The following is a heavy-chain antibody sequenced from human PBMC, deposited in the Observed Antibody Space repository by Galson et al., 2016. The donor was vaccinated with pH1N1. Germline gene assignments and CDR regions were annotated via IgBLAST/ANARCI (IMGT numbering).Heavy chain of an antibody. J-gene: IGHJ4*02. CDR3: ARHPWDYGDDLGGEYDS. CDR2: ISYTGGT. V-gene: IGHV4-59*08. Sequence: ETLSLTCTVSGDPISSYYWNWIRQPPGKGLEWIGYISYTGGTKYNPPLKSQVTISRDTSKNQFFLKVISVTAADTAVYYCARHPWDYGDDLGGEYDSWGQGTLVTVSS. CDR1: GDPISSYY. D-gene: IGHD4-17*01.